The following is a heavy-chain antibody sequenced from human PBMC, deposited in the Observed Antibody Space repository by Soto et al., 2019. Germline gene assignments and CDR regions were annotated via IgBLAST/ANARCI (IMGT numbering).Heavy chain of an antibody. CDR3: ARGKHGDYRRYYFDY. CDR2: IYYSGST. V-gene: IGHV4-31*03. Sequence: TLSLTCTVSGGSISSGGYYWSWIRQHPGKGLEWIGYIYYSGSTYYNPSLKSRVTISVDTSKNQFSLKLSSVTAADTAVYYCARGKHGDYRRYYFDYWGQGTLVTVSS. D-gene: IGHD4-17*01. CDR1: GGSISSGGYY. J-gene: IGHJ4*02.